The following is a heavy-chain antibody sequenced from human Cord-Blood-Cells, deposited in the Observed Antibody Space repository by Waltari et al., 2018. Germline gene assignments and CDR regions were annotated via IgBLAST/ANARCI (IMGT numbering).Heavy chain of an antibody. D-gene: IGHD6-6*01. Sequence: EVQLVQSGAEVKKPGESLKISCKGSGYSFTSYWIGWVRQMPGKGLEWMGIIYPGDSDTRDSPSFQGQVTISADKSISTAYLQWSSLKASDTAMYDCATPSSSIAAREYFQHWGQGTLVTVSS. CDR1: GYSFTSYW. V-gene: IGHV5-51*01. CDR2: IYPGDSDT. J-gene: IGHJ1*01. CDR3: ATPSSSIAAREYFQH.